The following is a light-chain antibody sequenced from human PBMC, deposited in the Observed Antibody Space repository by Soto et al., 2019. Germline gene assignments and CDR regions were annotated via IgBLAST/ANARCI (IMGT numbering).Light chain of an antibody. J-gene: IGKJ2*01. CDR1: QSISSW. CDR3: HRYKSYPYA. Sequence: DIQMTQSPSTLSASVGDRVTITCRASQSISSWLAWYQQKPGKAPNLLIYKASSLESGVPSRFSGSGSGTEFTLTISSLQPDDFATYYCHRYKSYPYAFGQGTKVEIK. CDR2: KAS. V-gene: IGKV1-5*03.